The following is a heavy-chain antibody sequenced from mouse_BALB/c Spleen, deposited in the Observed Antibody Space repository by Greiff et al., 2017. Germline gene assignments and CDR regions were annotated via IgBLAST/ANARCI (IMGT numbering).Heavy chain of an antibody. CDR2: INPDSSTI. D-gene: IGHD2-2*01. J-gene: IGHJ3*01. Sequence: EVKLLESGGGLVQPGGSLKLSCSASGFDFSRYWMSWVRQAPGKGLEWIGEINPDSSTINYTPSLKDKFIISRDNAKNTLYLQMSKVRSEDTALYYCARPGWLRRGDVRQFAYWGQGTLVTVSA. CDR3: ARPGWLRRGDVRQFAY. CDR1: GFDFSRYW. V-gene: IGHV4-1*02.